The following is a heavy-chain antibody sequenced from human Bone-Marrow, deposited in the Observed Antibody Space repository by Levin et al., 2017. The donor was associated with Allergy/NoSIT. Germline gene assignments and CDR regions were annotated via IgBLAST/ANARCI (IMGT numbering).Heavy chain of an antibody. J-gene: IGHJ3*02. CDR3: AKMSWGYQLLPI. CDR1: GFTFTSYA. V-gene: IGHV3-23*01. Sequence: GGSLRLSCAASGFTFTSYAMGWVRQAPGKGLEWVSGVSGSGDDTYYGDSVKGRFTISRDNSRNTLYLQMNSLRAEDTAIYYCAKMSWGYQLLPIWGQGTMVTVSS. D-gene: IGHD2-2*01. CDR2: VSGSGDDT.